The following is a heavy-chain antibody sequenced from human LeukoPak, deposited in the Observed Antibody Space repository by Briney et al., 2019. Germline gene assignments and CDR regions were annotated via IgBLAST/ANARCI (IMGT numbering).Heavy chain of an antibody. Sequence: GGSLRLSCAASGFTFDDYAMHWVRQAPGKGLEWVSGISWNSGSIGYADSVKGRFTISRDNAKNSLYLQMNSLRAEDTAVYYCAKTKGVGWSGYLFDYWGQGTLVTVSS. V-gene: IGHV3-9*01. CDR2: ISWNSGSI. J-gene: IGHJ4*02. CDR1: GFTFDDYA. CDR3: AKTKGVGWSGYLFDY. D-gene: IGHD3-3*01.